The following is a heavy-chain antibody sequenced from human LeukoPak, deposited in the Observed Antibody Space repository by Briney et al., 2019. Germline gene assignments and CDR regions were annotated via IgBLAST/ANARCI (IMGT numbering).Heavy chain of an antibody. CDR2: IYYSGST. D-gene: IGHD3-9*01. V-gene: IGHV4-59*01. J-gene: IGHJ5*02. CDR3: AREYYDISTGYSNYNWFDP. CDR1: GGSISSYY. Sequence: PSETLSLTCTVSGGSISSYYWSWIRQPPGKGLEWIGYIYYSGSTNYNPSLKSRVTISVDTSKNQFSLKLSSVTAADTAVYYCAREYYDISTGYSNYNWFDPWGQGTLVTVSS.